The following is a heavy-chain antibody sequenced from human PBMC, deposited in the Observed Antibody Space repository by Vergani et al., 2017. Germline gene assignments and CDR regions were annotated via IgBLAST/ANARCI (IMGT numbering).Heavy chain of an antibody. CDR2: IYSGGST. CDR1: GFTVSSNY. V-gene: IGHV3-66*02. J-gene: IGHJ4*02. D-gene: IGHD3-22*01. Sequence: EVQLVESGGGLVQPGGSLRLSCAASGFTVSSNYMSWVRQAPGKGLEWVSVIYSGGSTYYADSVKGRLTISRDNSKNTLYLQMNSLRAEDTAVYYCARQDSSGSFPSVPVSWGQGTLVTVSS. CDR3: ARQDSSGSFPSVPVS.